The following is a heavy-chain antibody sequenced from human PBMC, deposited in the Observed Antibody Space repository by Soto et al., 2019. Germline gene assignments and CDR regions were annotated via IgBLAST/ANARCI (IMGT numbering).Heavy chain of an antibody. D-gene: IGHD4-4*01. Sequence: GASVKVSCKASGYTFTGYYMDWVRQAPGQGLEWMGWINPNSGGTNYAQKFQGWVTMTRDTSISTAYMELSRLRSDDTAVYYCARTPIATVTTDYYYYYVMDVWGQGTTVTVSS. CDR1: GYTFTGYY. CDR3: ARTPIATVTTDYYYYYVMDV. J-gene: IGHJ6*02. V-gene: IGHV1-2*04. CDR2: INPNSGGT.